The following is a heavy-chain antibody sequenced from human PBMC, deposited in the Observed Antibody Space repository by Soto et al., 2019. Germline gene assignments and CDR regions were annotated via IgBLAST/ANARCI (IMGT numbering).Heavy chain of an antibody. D-gene: IGHD5-18*01. CDR2: IYYSGST. Sequence: SETLSLTCTVSGGSISSGDYYWSWIRQPPGKGLEWIGYIYYSGSTYHNPSLKSRVTISVDTSKNQFSLKLSSVTAADTAMYYCARALIQLWPHYYYGMDVWGQGTTVTVSS. J-gene: IGHJ6*02. CDR3: ARALIQLWPHYYYGMDV. V-gene: IGHV4-30-4*01. CDR1: GGSISSGDYY.